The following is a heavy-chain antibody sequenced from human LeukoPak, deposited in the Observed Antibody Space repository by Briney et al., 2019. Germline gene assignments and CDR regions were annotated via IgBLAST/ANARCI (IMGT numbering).Heavy chain of an antibody. CDR1: GGSFSGYY. CDR2: INHCGST. Sequence: PSETLSLTCAVYGGSFSGYYWSWIRQPPGKGLEWIGEINHCGSTSNNPSLKSQITITVDTYKNQFSLNLSSVTAADTAVYYCARQHPLTYYYSSGPGCRIDPWGQGNLVTVSS. J-gene: IGHJ5*02. V-gene: IGHV4-34*01. D-gene: IGHD3-10*01. CDR3: ARQHPLTYYYSSGPGCRIDP.